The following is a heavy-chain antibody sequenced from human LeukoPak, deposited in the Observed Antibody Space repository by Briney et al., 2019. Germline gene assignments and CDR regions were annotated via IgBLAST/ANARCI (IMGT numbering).Heavy chain of an antibody. CDR2: ISWNSGSI. CDR3: AKEEIDYDILTGYYRGDAFDI. Sequence: GGSLRLSCAASGFTFDDYAMHWVRQAPGKGLEWVSGISWNSGSIGYADSVKGRFTISRDNAKNSLYLQMNSLRAEDTALYYCAKEEIDYDILTGYYRGDAFDIWGQGTMVTVSS. V-gene: IGHV3-9*01. J-gene: IGHJ3*02. D-gene: IGHD3-9*01. CDR1: GFTFDDYA.